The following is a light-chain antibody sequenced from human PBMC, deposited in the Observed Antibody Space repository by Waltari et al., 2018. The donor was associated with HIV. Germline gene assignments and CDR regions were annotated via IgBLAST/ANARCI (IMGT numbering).Light chain of an antibody. CDR2: GAS. CDR1: QRISSY. CDR3: QQSYSIPLT. V-gene: IGKV1-39*01. Sequence: DIQMTQSPSSLSASVGDRVTITCRANQRISSYLNWYQQKPGKAPKLLIYGASSLHSGVPSGFSGSGSGTDFSLTISSLQPEDFATYYCQQSYSIPLTFGGGTKVEIK. J-gene: IGKJ4*01.